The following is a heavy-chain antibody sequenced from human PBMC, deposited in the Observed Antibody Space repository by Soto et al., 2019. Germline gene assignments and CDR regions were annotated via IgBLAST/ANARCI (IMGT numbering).Heavy chain of an antibody. D-gene: IGHD4-17*01. CDR2: ISGSGGST. J-gene: IGHJ6*03. V-gene: IGHV3-23*01. CDR3: ANGYGDYYYYYYMDV. CDR1: GFTFSSYA. Sequence: GGSLRLSCAASGFTFSSYAMSWVRQAPGKGLEWVSAISGSGGSTYYADSVKGRFTISRDNSKNTLYLQMNSLRAEDTAVYYCANGYGDYYYYYYMDVWGKGTTVTVSS.